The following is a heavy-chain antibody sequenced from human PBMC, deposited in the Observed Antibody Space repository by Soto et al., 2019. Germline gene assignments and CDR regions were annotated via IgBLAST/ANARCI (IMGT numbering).Heavy chain of an antibody. J-gene: IGHJ4*02. CDR3: GKDLMGEQWLGVMHY. V-gene: IGHV3-30*18. Sequence: QVQLEESGGNVVQPGRSLRLSCAASGFSFSDYGMHWVRQAPVKGLESVALLSYDGDKEYYAESVKGRFTISRDNSKNTVFLQMNSLRPEDTAVYYCGKDLMGEQWLGVMHYWGKGTLVTVSS. CDR2: LSYDGDKE. CDR1: GFSFSDYG. D-gene: IGHD6-19*01.